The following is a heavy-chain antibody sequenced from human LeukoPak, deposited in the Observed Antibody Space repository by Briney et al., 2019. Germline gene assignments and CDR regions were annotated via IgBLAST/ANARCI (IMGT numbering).Heavy chain of an antibody. D-gene: IGHD2-8*01. Sequence: ASVKVSCKASGYTFTGYYIHWVRQAPGLGLEWMGWINPNSGGTNYAQKFQGRVTMTRDTSISTAYMELSRLRSDDTAVYYCARGYCTNGVCREDYYYYMDVWGKGTTVTVSS. CDR3: ARGYCTNGVCREDYYYYMDV. J-gene: IGHJ6*03. V-gene: IGHV1-2*02. CDR2: INPNSGGT. CDR1: GYTFTGYY.